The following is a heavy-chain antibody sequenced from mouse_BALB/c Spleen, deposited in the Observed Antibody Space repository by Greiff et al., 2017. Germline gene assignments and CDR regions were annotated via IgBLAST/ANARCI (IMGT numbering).Heavy chain of an antibody. Sequence: QVQLKESGPGLVAPSQSLSITCTVSGFSLTSYGVHWVRQPPGKGLEWLGVIWAGGSTNYNSALMSRLSISKDNSKSQVFLKMNSLQTDDTAMYYCARESLQGYGYAMDYWGQGTSVTVSS. CDR3: ARESLQGYGYAMDY. D-gene: IGHD3-1*01. V-gene: IGHV2-9*02. CDR2: IWAGGST. J-gene: IGHJ4*01. CDR1: GFSLTSYG.